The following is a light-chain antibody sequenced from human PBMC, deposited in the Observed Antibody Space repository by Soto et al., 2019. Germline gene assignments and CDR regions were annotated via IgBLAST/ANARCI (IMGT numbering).Light chain of an antibody. V-gene: IGLV1-44*01. CDR1: TSNIGSNT. J-gene: IGLJ3*02. Sequence: QLVLTQPPSASRTPGQRVTISCSGSTSNIGSNTVNWYQQLPRTAPKLLIYSNNERPSGVPDRFSGSKSGTSASLATSGLQSEDEADYYCSTWDDSLNGVVFGGGTQLTVL. CDR3: STWDDSLNGVV. CDR2: SNN.